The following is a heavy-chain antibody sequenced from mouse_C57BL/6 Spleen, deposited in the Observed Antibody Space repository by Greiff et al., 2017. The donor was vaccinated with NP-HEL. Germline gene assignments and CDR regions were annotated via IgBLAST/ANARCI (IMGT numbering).Heavy chain of an antibody. J-gene: IGHJ4*01. CDR1: GFTFSDFY. V-gene: IGHV7-1*01. Sequence: EVKLVESGGGLVQSGRSLRLSCATSGFTFSDFYMEWVRHAPGKGLEWIAASRNKANDYTTEYSASVKGRVIVSRDTSQSILYLQMNALGAEDTAIYYCARDAGAMDYWGQGTSVTVSS. CDR3: ARDAGAMDY. CDR2: SRNKANDYTT.